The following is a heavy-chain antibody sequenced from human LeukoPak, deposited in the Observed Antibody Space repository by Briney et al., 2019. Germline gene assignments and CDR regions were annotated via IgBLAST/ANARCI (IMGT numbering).Heavy chain of an antibody. V-gene: IGHV3-30*02. Sequence: GGSLRLSCAASGFTFSSYGMHWVRQAPGKGLEWVAFIRYDGSNKYYADSVKGRFTISRDNSKNTLYLQMNSLRAEDTAVYYCARVVVWFGEFPQYYYYYMDVWGKGTTVTISS. D-gene: IGHD3-10*01. CDR1: GFTFSSYG. CDR2: IRYDGSNK. CDR3: ARVVVWFGEFPQYYYYYMDV. J-gene: IGHJ6*03.